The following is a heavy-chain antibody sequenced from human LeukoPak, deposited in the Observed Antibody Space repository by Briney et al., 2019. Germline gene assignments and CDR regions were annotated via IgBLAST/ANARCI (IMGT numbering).Heavy chain of an antibody. Sequence: GGCLRLSCAASGFTFSSYTMSWVRQAPGKGLEWVSAISGSGGSTYYADSVKGRFTISRDNSKNTLYLQMNSLRAEDTAVYYCAKLGSYGSGSYYNVWGQGTLVTVSS. J-gene: IGHJ4*02. CDR1: GFTFSSYT. CDR3: AKLGSYGSGSYYNV. V-gene: IGHV3-23*01. D-gene: IGHD3-10*01. CDR2: ISGSGGST.